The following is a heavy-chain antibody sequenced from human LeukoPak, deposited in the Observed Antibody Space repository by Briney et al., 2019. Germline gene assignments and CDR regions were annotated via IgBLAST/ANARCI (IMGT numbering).Heavy chain of an antibody. Sequence: ASVKVSCKVSGYTLTELSMHWVRQAPGKGLEWMGGFDPEGGETIYAQKFQGRVTMTEDTSTDTAYMELSSLRSEDTAVYYCAATIERITMVRGVPPDYWGQGTLVTVSS. CDR1: GYTLTELS. J-gene: IGHJ4*02. D-gene: IGHD3-10*01. CDR2: FDPEGGET. CDR3: AATIERITMVRGVPPDY. V-gene: IGHV1-24*01.